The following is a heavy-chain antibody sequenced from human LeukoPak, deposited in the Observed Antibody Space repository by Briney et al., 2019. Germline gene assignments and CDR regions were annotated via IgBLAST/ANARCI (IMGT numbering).Heavy chain of an antibody. CDR1: GFSFSSFW. V-gene: IGHV3-7*01. J-gene: IGHJ4*02. Sequence: GGSLRLSCAASGFSFSSFWMTWVRQAPGKGLEWVANINQDASEKYYVDSVKGRFTISRDNAKNSLYLQMNSLRAEDTAVYYCASRDYFDYWGQGTLVTVSS. CDR2: INQDASEK. CDR3: ASRDYFDY.